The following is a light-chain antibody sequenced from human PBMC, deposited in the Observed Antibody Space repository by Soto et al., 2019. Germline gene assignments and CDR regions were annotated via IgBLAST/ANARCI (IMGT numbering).Light chain of an antibody. V-gene: IGLV2-14*01. J-gene: IGLJ2*01. CDR2: AVT. Sequence: QSALTQPASVSGSPGQSIAISCTGTSSDVGGYDQVSWYQQHPGKAPKLMIYAVTTRPSGVSNRFSGCKSGNTASLTISGLQAEDEADYYCSSYTGSGTFFGGGTKVTVL. CDR3: SSYTGSGTF. CDR1: SSDVGGYDQ.